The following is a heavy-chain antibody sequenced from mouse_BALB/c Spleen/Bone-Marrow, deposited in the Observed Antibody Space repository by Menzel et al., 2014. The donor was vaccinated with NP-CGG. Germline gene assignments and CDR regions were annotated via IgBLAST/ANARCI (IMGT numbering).Heavy chain of an antibody. CDR2: ISDGGSYI. CDR1: GFIFSDYY. V-gene: IGHV5-4*02. CDR3: ARGIRYYGSIYGYLDV. Sequence: EVKLMESGGGLVKPGGSLKLSCAASGFIFSDYYMYWVRQTPEKRLEWVATISDGGSYIYYPDSVKGRFTISRDHAKNNLYLQMSSLKSEDTAMYYCARGIRYYGSIYGYLDVWGAGTAVTVSS. D-gene: IGHD1-1*01. J-gene: IGHJ1*01.